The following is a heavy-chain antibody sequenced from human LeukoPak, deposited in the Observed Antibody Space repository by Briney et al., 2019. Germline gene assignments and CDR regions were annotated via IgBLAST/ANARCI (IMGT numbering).Heavy chain of an antibody. Sequence: PSQTLSLTCTVSGGSISSGGYYWSWIRQPPGKGLEWIGYIYHSGSTYYNPSLKSRVTISVDRSKNQFSLKLSSVTAADTAVYYCAGLWGASGYGDTWGQGTLVTVSS. J-gene: IGHJ4*02. V-gene: IGHV4-30-2*01. CDR2: IYHSGST. CDR1: GGSISSGGYY. D-gene: IGHD5-12*01. CDR3: AGLWGASGYGDT.